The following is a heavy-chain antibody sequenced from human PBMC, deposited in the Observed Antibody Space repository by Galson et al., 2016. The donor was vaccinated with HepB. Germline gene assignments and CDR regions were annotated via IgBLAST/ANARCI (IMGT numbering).Heavy chain of an antibody. CDR1: GFSFSTYA. CDR3: AKDLGRSRQRYCSSTSCYWGIYYGMDV. J-gene: IGHJ6*02. CDR2: ISYDGSHQ. D-gene: IGHD2-2*01. Sequence: SLRLSCAASGFSFSTYALHWVRQAPGKGLEWVAVISYDGSHQFYGDSVKGRFTISRDNSKDTLYLQMNSLRPGDTAVYYCAKDLGRSRQRYCSSTSCYWGIYYGMDVWGQGTTVAVSS. V-gene: IGHV3-30*18.